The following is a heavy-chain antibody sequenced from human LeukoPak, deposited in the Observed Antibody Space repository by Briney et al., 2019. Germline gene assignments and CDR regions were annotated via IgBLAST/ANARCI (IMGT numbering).Heavy chain of an antibody. D-gene: IGHD1-26*01. CDR3: ARPRGGSYRSVDY. V-gene: IGHV3-66*04. Sequence: PGGSLRLSCVASGFTVSNNYMSWVRQAPGKGLEWVSVIYSNGKAYYIDSVKGRFTISRDISQNTLFLQMNNLRAEDTAVYYCARPRGGSYRSVDYWGQGTLVTVSS. CDR2: IYSNGKA. J-gene: IGHJ4*02. CDR1: GFTVSNNY.